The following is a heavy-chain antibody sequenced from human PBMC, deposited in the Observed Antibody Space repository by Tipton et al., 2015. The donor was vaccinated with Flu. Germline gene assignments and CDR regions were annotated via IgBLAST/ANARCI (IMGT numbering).Heavy chain of an antibody. CDR1: GYSISSGYY. V-gene: IGHV4-38-2*02. J-gene: IGHJ4*02. CDR3: AGNNYYDSSGYYYSLDY. Sequence: TLSLTCTVPGYSISSGYYWGWIRQSPGKGLEWIGNIYHSGRTYYNPSLKSRVTISVDTSKNQFSLKLSSVTAADTALYYCAGNNYYDSSGYYYSLDYWGQGTLVTVSS. D-gene: IGHD3-22*01. CDR2: IYHSGRT.